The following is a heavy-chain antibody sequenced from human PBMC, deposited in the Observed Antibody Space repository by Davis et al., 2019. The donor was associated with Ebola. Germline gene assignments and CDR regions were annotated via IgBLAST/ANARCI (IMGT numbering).Heavy chain of an antibody. CDR2: IYYSGST. V-gene: IGHV4-30-4*08. Sequence: LRLSCTVSGGSISSGDYYWSWIRQPPGKGLEWIGYIYYSGSTYYNPSLKSRVTISVDTSKNQFSLKLSSVTAADTAVYYCAREGGNSPIDYWGQGTLVTVSS. J-gene: IGHJ4*02. CDR1: GGSISSGDYY. D-gene: IGHD4-23*01. CDR3: AREGGNSPIDY.